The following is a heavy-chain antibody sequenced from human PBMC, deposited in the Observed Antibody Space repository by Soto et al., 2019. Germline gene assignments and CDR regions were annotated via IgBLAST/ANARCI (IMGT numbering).Heavy chain of an antibody. D-gene: IGHD6-6*01. CDR2: ITSSGTSI. V-gene: IGHV3-11*01. CDR3: ARDKGQLVPADGY. Sequence: GGSLRLSCAASGFTFSDYYMSWIRQAPGKGLEWVSYITSSGTSIYYADSVKGRFTISRDNAKNSLFLQMNSLRAEDTAVYYCARDKGQLVPADGYWGQGTLVTVS. CDR1: GFTFSDYY. J-gene: IGHJ4*02.